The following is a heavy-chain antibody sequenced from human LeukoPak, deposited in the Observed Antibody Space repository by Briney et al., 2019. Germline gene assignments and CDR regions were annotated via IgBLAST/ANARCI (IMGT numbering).Heavy chain of an antibody. CDR2: ISSSGSTI. V-gene: IGHV3-48*01. Sequence: PGGSLRLSCAASGFTFSSYSMNWVRQAPGKGLEWVSYISSSGSTIYYADSVKGRFTISRDNAKNSLYLQMNSLRAEDTAVYYCASLYGDYWFDPWGQGTLVTVSS. J-gene: IGHJ5*02. CDR1: GFTFSSYS. D-gene: IGHD4-17*01. CDR3: ASLYGDYWFDP.